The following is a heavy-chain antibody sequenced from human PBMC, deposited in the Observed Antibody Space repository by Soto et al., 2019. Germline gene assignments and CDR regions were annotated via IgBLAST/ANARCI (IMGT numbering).Heavy chain of an antibody. D-gene: IGHD3-22*01. Sequence: GASVKVSCKASGYTFTSYDINWVRQATGQGLEWMGWMNPNSGNTGYAQKFQGRVTMTRNTSISTAYMELSSLRSEDTAVYYCARLADFYYDSSGYASRGWFDPWGQGTLVTVSS. CDR3: ARLADFYYDSSGYASRGWFDP. CDR2: MNPNSGNT. J-gene: IGHJ5*02. V-gene: IGHV1-8*01. CDR1: GYTFTSYD.